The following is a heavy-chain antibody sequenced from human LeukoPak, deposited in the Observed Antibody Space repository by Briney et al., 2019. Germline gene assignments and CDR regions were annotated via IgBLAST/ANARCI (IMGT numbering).Heavy chain of an antibody. CDR1: GGSVSRGTYY. V-gene: IGHV4-61*01. Sequence: SETLSLTCTVSGGSVSRGTYYWSWIRQPPGKGLEWIGYIYYSGSTNYNPSLKSRVTISVDTSKNQCSLKLSSVTTADTAVYYCTRSTNLEAFDIWGQGTMVTVSS. CDR3: TRSTNLEAFDI. J-gene: IGHJ3*02. CDR2: IYYSGST. D-gene: IGHD2-8*01.